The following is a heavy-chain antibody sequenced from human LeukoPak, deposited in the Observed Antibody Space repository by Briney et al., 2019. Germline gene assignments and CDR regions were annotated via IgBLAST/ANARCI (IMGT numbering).Heavy chain of an antibody. J-gene: IGHJ4*02. D-gene: IGHD4-11*01. CDR3: ASQAYSNFDY. Sequence: GGSLRLSCAASSFTFITHWMSWVRQAPGKGLEWVANIKQDGSERYYVDSVKGRFTISRDNAKNSLYLQMNNLRVEDTAVYYCASQAYSNFDYWGQGTLVTVSS. V-gene: IGHV3-7*01. CDR1: SFTFITHW. CDR2: IKQDGSER.